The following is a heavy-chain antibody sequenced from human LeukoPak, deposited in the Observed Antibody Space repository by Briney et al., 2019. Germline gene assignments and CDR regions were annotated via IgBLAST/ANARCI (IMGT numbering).Heavy chain of an antibody. CDR3: AMVLIDYVWGSYRYLDY. V-gene: IGHV4-59*08. CDR1: GGSISSYY. Sequence: TSETLSLTCTVSGGSISSYYWSWIRQPPGKGLEWIGYIYYSGSTNYNPSLKSRVTISVDTSKNQFSLKLSSATAADTAVYYCAMVLIDYVWGSYRYLDYWGQGTLVTVSS. J-gene: IGHJ4*02. CDR2: IYYSGST. D-gene: IGHD3-16*02.